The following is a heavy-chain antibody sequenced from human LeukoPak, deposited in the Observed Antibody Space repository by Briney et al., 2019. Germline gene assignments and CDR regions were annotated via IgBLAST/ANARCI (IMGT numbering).Heavy chain of an antibody. CDR1: AFTFSSYA. Sequence: GGSLRLSCAASAFTFSSYAMHWVRQAPGKGLEWVAVISYDGSNKYYADSVKGRFTISRDNSKNTLYLQMNSLRAEDTAVYYCARSHTSGWYTMYYFDYWGQGTLVTVSS. J-gene: IGHJ4*02. CDR3: ARSHTSGWYTMYYFDY. V-gene: IGHV3-30*04. D-gene: IGHD6-19*01. CDR2: ISYDGSNK.